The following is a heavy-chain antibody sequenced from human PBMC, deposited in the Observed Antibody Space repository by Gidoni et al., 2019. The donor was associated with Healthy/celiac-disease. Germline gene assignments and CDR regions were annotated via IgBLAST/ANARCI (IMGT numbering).Heavy chain of an antibody. D-gene: IGHD6-6*01. V-gene: IGHV3-30*18. CDR3: AKDVQQLVRYYYYYMDV. CDR1: GCTFSRYG. J-gene: IGHJ6*03. CDR2: ISYDGSNK. Sequence: QVQLVESGGGVVQPGRSLRLSCAASGCTFSRYGMHWVRQAPGKGLAWVAVISYDGSNKYYADSVKCRFTISRDNSKNTLYLQMNSLRAEDTAVYYCAKDVQQLVRYYYYYMDVWGKGTTVTVSS.